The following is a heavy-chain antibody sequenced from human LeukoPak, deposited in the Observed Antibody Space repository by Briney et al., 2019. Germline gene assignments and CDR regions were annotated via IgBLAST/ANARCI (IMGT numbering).Heavy chain of an antibody. V-gene: IGHV1-8*02. D-gene: IGHD6-13*01. CDR1: GYTFTGYY. J-gene: IGHJ4*02. CDR3: ATRIAAAGIDY. Sequence: ASVKVSCKASGYTFTGYYIHWVRQATGQGLEWMGWMNPNSGNTGYAQKFQGRVTMTRNTSISTAYMELSSLRSEDTAVYYCATRIAAAGIDYWGQGTLVTVSS. CDR2: MNPNSGNT.